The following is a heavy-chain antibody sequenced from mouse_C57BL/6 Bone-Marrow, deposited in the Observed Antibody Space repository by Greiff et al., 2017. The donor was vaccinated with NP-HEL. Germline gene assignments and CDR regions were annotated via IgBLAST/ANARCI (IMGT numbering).Heavy chain of an antibody. Sequence: EVKLMESGGGLVQPGGSLKLSCAASGFTFSDYYMYWVRQTPEKRLEWVAYISNGGGSTYYPDTVKGRFTISRDNAKNTLYLQMSRLKSEDTAMYYCARQSDGYPYYYAMDYWGQGTSVTVSS. V-gene: IGHV5-12*01. CDR2: ISNGGGST. D-gene: IGHD2-3*01. CDR3: ARQSDGYPYYYAMDY. CDR1: GFTFSDYY. J-gene: IGHJ4*01.